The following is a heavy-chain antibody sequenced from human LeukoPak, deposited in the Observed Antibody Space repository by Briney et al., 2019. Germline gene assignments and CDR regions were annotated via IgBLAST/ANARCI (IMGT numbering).Heavy chain of an antibody. V-gene: IGHV4-59*01. CDR3: ARGGDDYGDYGYYFGY. J-gene: IGHJ4*02. CDR1: GGSISSYY. CDR2: IYYSGST. D-gene: IGHD4-17*01. Sequence: PSETLSLTCTVSGGSISSYYWSWIRQPPGKGLEWIGYIYYSGSTNYNPSLKSRVTISVDTSTNQFSLKLSSVTAADTAVYYCARGGDDYGDYGYYFGYWGQGTLVTVSS.